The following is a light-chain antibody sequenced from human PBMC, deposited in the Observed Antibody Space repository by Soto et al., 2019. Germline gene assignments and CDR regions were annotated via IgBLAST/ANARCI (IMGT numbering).Light chain of an antibody. J-gene: IGKJ1*01. CDR2: AAS. V-gene: IGKV1-9*01. CDR1: QGISTY. CDR3: QQLNTYPRT. Sequence: DIPLTQSPSFLSASVRDRVTITCRASQGISTYLAWYQQKPGKAPTLLIYAASTLLSGVPSRFSGSGSGTEFTLTISSLQPEDFATYYCQQLNTYPRTFGQGTKVEIK.